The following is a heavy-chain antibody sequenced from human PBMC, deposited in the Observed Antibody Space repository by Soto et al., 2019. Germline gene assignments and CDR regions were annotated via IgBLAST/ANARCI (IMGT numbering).Heavy chain of an antibody. CDR2: ISTSGSST. CDR3: ANLAKNYYHYMDV. Sequence: QVQLVESGGGLVKPGGSLRLSCAASGFSFSDYYMSWIRQAPGKGLEWVSLISTSGSSTDYADSVKGRFTISRDNAKNSLSLQMNNLRAEDTAVYYCANLAKNYYHYMDVWGKGTTVTVSS. D-gene: IGHD1-26*01. J-gene: IGHJ6*03. CDR1: GFSFSDYY. V-gene: IGHV3-11*01.